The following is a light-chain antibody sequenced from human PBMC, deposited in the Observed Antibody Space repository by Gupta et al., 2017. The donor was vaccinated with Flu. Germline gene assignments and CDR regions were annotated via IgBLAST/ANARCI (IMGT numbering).Light chain of an antibody. J-gene: IGLJ2*01. CDR2: GNT. CDR1: SFNIGTGYD. Sequence: QSVLTQPPSVSGAPGQRVTISCTGSSFNIGTGYDVHWYQQLPGTAPKLLIYGNTNRPSGVPDRFSGSRSGTSASLAITGLQAEDEADYYCQSYDSRLSGSVFGGGTKLAGL. V-gene: IGLV1-40*01. CDR3: QSYDSRLSGSV.